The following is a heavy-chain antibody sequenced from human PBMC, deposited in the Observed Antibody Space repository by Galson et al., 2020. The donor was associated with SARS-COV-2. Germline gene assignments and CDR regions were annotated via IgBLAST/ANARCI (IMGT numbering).Heavy chain of an antibody. D-gene: IGHD6-6*01. CDR2: ISYDGSNK. V-gene: IGHV3-30*04. Sequence: GGSLRLSCAASGFTFSSYAMHWVRQAPGKGLEWVAVISYDGSNKYYADSVKGRFTISRDNSKNTLYLQMNSLRAEDTAVYYWARDTGSSIDYWGQGTLVTVSS. CDR1: GFTFSSYA. CDR3: ARDTGSSIDY. J-gene: IGHJ4*02.